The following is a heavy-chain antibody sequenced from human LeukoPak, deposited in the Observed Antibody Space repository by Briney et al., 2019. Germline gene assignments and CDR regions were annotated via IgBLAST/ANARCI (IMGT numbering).Heavy chain of an antibody. CDR1: GGSFSGYY. CDR2: INHSGST. D-gene: IGHD6-13*01. V-gene: IGHV4-34*01. Sequence: SETLSFTCAVYGGSFSGYYWSWIRQPPGKGLEWIGEINHSGSTNYNPSLKSRVTISVDTSKNQFSLKLSSVTAADTAVYYCAREGSSWYWGTATRGWYFDLWGRGTLVTVSS. CDR3: AREGSSWYWGTATRGWYFDL. J-gene: IGHJ2*01.